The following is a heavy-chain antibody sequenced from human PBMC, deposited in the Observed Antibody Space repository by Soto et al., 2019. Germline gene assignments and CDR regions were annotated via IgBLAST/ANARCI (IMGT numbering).Heavy chain of an antibody. CDR2: MNPNSGNT. CDR1: GYTFTSYD. D-gene: IGHD3-22*01. CDR3: ARSRTYYYDSSGYYYPAFDI. V-gene: IGHV1-8*01. Sequence: ASVKVSCKASGYTFTSYDINWVRQATGQGLEGMGWMNPNSGNTGYAQKFQGRVTMARNTSISTAYMELSSLRSEDTAVYYCARSRTYYYDSSGYYYPAFDIWGQGTMVTVSS. J-gene: IGHJ3*02.